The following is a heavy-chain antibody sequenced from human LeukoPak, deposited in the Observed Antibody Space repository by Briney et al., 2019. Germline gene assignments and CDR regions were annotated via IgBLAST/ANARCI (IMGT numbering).Heavy chain of an antibody. D-gene: IGHD2-15*01. V-gene: IGHV4-4*07. Sequence: XXPAGXGXEWIGRIYTSGSTNYNPSLKSRVTMSVDTSKNQFSLKLSSVTAADTAVYYCARDSVRWPLDIWGQGTMVTVSS. J-gene: IGHJ3*02. CDR2: IYTSGST. CDR3: ARDSVRWPLDI.